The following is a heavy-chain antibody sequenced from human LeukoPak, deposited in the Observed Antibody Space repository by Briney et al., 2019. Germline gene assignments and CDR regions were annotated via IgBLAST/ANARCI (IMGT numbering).Heavy chain of an antibody. CDR3: ARGGLRVMVYRLYYMDV. V-gene: IGHV1-2*02. CDR1: GYTFTSYG. CDR2: INPNSGDT. J-gene: IGHJ6*03. D-gene: IGHD2-8*01. Sequence: ASVKVSCKASGYTFTSYGISWVRQAPGQGLEWMGWINPNSGDTKYAQKFQGRVTMTRDTSISTAYMELTRLRSDDTAVYYCARGGLRVMVYRLYYMDVWGKGTTVTVSS.